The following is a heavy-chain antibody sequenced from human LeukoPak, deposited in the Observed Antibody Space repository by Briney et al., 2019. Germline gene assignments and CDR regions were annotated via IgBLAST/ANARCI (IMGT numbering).Heavy chain of an antibody. J-gene: IGHJ3*02. CDR3: AVVVAAYRDAFDI. D-gene: IGHD2-15*01. V-gene: IGHV4-61*02. CDR2: IYTSGST. Sequence: PSETLSLTCTVSGGSISSGSYYWSWIRQPAGKGLEWIGRIYTSGSTNYNPSLKSRVTISVDTSKNQFSLKLSSVTAADTAVYYCAVVVAAYRDAFDIWGQGTMVTVSS. CDR1: GGSISSGSYY.